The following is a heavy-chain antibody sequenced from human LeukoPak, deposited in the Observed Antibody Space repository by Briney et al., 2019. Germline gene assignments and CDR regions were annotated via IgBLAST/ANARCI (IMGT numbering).Heavy chain of an antibody. Sequence: GGSLRLSCAASGFTFSNYAMGWVRQAPGKGLEWVSVISENVITTYYSDSVKGRFTISRDNSKNTLYLQMNSLRAEDTAIYYCTKSRGIYDNSGWRTFDYWGQGTLVTVSP. CDR3: TKSRGIYDNSGWRTFDY. V-gene: IGHV3-23*01. CDR2: ISENVITT. J-gene: IGHJ4*02. D-gene: IGHD3-22*01. CDR1: GFTFSNYA.